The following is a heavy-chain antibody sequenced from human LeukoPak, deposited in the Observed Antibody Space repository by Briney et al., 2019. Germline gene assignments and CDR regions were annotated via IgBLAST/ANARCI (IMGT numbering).Heavy chain of an antibody. J-gene: IGHJ4*02. D-gene: IGHD6-13*01. CDR2: IRYDGSNK. CDR1: GFTFSSYG. V-gene: IGHV3-30*02. CDR3: AKDLFSSEGSYFDY. Sequence: GGSLRLSCAASGFTFSSYGMHWVRQAPGKGLEWVAFIRYDGSNKYYADSVKGRFTISRDNSKNTLYLQMNSLRAEDTAVYYCAKDLFSSEGSYFDYWGQGTLVTVSS.